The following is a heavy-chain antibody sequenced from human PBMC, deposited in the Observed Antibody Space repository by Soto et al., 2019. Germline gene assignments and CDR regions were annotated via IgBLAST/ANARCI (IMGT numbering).Heavy chain of an antibody. CDR1: GGSISSYY. D-gene: IGHD5-12*01. J-gene: IGHJ6*03. CDR2: IYYSGST. V-gene: IGHV4-59*01. CDR3: ARSRIVATIYYYYYYMDV. Sequence: SETLSLTCTVSGGSISSYYWSWIRQPPGKGLEWIGYIYYSGSTNYNPSLKSRDNISVDTSKNQYSLKQNSVTAADTAVYNCARSRIVATIYYYYYYMDVWGKGTTVTVSS.